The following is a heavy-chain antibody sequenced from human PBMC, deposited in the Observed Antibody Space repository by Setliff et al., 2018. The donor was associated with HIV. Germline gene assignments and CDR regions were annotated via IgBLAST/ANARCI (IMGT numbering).Heavy chain of an antibody. CDR1: GASFSNYY. Sequence: PSETLSLTCAVYGASFSNYYWSWIRQPPGKGLEWIGEVNHRGITNYNPSFKSRVSISVDTSKNQFSLKLSPVTAADTAVYYCARCRCSGGSCYGRYSYLYMDVWGKGTTVTVSS. V-gene: IGHV4-34*01. CDR3: ARCRCSGGSCYGRYSYLYMDV. J-gene: IGHJ6*03. CDR2: VNHRGIT. D-gene: IGHD2-15*01.